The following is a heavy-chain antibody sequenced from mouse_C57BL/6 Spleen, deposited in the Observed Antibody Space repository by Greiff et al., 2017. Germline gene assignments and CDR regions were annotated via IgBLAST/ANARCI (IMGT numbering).Heavy chain of an antibody. V-gene: IGHV1-15*01. CDR2: IDPETGGT. CDR1: GYTFTDYE. Sequence: QVQLQQSGAELVRPGASVTLSCKASGYTFTDYEMHWVKQTPVHGLEWIGAIDPETGGTAYNQKFKGKAILTADKSSSTAYMELRSLTSEDSAVYYCTRLYGNYWDDYWGQGTTLTVSS. J-gene: IGHJ2*01. D-gene: IGHD2-1*01. CDR3: TRLYGNYWDDY.